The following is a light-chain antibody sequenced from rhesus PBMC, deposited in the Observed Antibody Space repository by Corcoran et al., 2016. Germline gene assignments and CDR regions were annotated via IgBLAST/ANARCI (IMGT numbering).Light chain of an antibody. Sequence: EIVMTQSPATLSLSPGERATLSCRASQSVSSYVAWYQQKPEQAPRLLIYGASRRATGIPDRLSGSGSGTDFTLIISSLEPEDVGVYYCQQYNNWKTFGQGTKVEIK. J-gene: IGKJ1*01. CDR1: QSVSSY. CDR2: GAS. V-gene: IGKV3S9*01. CDR3: QQYNNWKT.